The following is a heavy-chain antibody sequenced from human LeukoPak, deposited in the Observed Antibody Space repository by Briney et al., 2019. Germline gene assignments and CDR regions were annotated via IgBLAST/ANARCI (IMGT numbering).Heavy chain of an antibody. CDR2: IYYSGST. J-gene: IGHJ4*02. CDR1: GVSITSNY. Sequence: SETLSLTCSVSGVSITSNYWTWIRQPPGKGLEWIGYIYYSGSTNYNPSLKSRVTISVDTSKNQFSLKLSSVTAADTAVYYCARVLRRWELLDYWGQGTLVTVSS. D-gene: IGHD1-26*01. V-gene: IGHV4-59*01. CDR3: ARVLRRWELLDY.